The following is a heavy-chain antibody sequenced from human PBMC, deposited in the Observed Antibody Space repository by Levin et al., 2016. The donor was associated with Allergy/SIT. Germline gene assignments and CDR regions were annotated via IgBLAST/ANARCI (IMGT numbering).Heavy chain of an antibody. CDR2: ISASGGNT. V-gene: IGHV3-23*01. Sequence: GESLKISCAASGFTFSSYAMSWVRQAPGKGLEWVSGISASGGNTHFADSVKGRFTVSRDNLNNRLYLQMNSLRAEDTAVYYCAKEGSSCGDNCIYYFDFWGQGTLVAVAS. J-gene: IGHJ4*02. CDR1: GFTFSSYA. D-gene: IGHD2-21*02. CDR3: AKEGSSCGDNCIYYFDF.